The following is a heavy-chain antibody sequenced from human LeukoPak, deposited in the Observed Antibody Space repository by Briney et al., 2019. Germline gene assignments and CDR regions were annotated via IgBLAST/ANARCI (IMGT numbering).Heavy chain of an antibody. CDR3: ARGGGLDV. CDR2: INHNGNVN. CDR1: GFTFSSYW. Sequence: GGSLRLSCAASGFTFSSYWLNWARQAPGKGLEWVASINHNGNVNYYVDSVKGRFTISRDNAKNSLYLQMSNLRAEDTAVYFCARGGGLDVWGQGATVTVSS. J-gene: IGHJ6*02. V-gene: IGHV3-7*03. D-gene: IGHD3-16*01.